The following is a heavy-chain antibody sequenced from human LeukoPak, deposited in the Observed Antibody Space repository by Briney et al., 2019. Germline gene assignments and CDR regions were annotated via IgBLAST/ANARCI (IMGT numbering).Heavy chain of an antibody. CDR2: ISGSGGST. J-gene: IGHJ4*02. CDR3: PKDLFGSGSYYFDN. CDR1: GFTFSSYA. Sequence: QSGGSLRLSCAASGFTFSSYAMSWVRQAPGKGLEWVSGISGSGGSTYYADSVKGRFAISRDNSKNTLYLQMNSLRAEDTAVYYWPKDLFGSGSYYFDNWGQETLVTSSS. D-gene: IGHD3-10*01. V-gene: IGHV3-23*01.